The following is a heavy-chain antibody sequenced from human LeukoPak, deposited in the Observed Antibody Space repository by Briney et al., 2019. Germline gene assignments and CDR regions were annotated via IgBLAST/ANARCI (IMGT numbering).Heavy chain of an antibody. V-gene: IGHV2-70*11. CDR1: GFSLSTSGMC. D-gene: IGHD3-22*01. J-gene: IGHJ4*02. CDR3: ARIIYYDSSGYIFDY. Sequence: SGPALVKPTQTLTLTCTFSGFSLSTSGMCVSWIRQPPGKALEWLARIDWDNDKYYNTSLKTRLTISKDTSKNQVVLIMTNMDPVDTATYYCARIIYYDSSGYIFDYWGQGTPVTVSS. CDR2: IDWDNDK.